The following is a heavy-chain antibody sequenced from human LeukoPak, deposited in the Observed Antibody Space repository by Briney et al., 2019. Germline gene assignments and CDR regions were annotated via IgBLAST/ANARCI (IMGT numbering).Heavy chain of an antibody. CDR3: ARDAWDCSSTSCSKVLDY. CDR1: GFTFSSYS. CDR2: VSSSSSYI. J-gene: IGHJ4*02. V-gene: IGHV3-21*01. D-gene: IGHD2-2*01. Sequence: GGSLRLSCAASGFTFSSYSMNWVRQAPGKGLEWVSSVSSSSSYIYYADSVKGRFTISRDNAKNSLYLQMNSLRAEDTAVYYCARDAWDCSSTSCSKVLDYWGQGTLVTVSS.